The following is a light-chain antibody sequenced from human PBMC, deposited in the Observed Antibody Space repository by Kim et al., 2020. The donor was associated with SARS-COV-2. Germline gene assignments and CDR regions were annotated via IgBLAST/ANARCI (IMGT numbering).Light chain of an antibody. Sequence: GQRITSSCAGSSSNIGAVYVVHWYQQFPGTAPNPIVYANTSRPSGVPDRFSGSKSGTSASLAITGLQAEDEADYYCQSYDSSLSGVFGGGTQLTVL. V-gene: IGLV1-40*01. CDR1: SSNIGAVYV. CDR3: QSYDSSLSGV. J-gene: IGLJ3*02. CDR2: ANT.